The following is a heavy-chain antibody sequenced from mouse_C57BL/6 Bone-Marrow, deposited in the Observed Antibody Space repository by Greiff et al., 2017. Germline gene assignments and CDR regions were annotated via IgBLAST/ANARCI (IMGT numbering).Heavy chain of an antibody. V-gene: IGHV1-81*01. D-gene: IGHD2-5*01. CDR2: IYPRSGNT. J-gene: IGHJ4*01. CDR3: ARSNYSNPYAMDY. CDR1: GYTFTSYG. Sequence: VQLQESGAELARPGASVKLSCKASGYTFTSYGISWVKQRTGQGLEWIGEIYPRSGNTYYNEKFKGKATLTADKSSSTAYMELRSLTSEDSAVYFCARSNYSNPYAMDYWGQGTSVTVSS.